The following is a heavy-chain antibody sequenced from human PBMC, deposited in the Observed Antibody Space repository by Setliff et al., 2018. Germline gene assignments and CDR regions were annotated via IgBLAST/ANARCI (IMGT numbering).Heavy chain of an antibody. CDR3: ARGGKVLEWLYAHDY. Sequence: GGSLRLSCAASGFTFSSFWMSWVRQAPGKGLEWVANIKQDGSEKYYVDSVKGRFTISRDNAKNSLYLQMNSLRAEDTAVYYCARGGKVLEWLYAHDYWGQGTLVTVSS. V-gene: IGHV3-7*03. CDR1: GFTFSSFW. CDR2: IKQDGSEK. J-gene: IGHJ4*02. D-gene: IGHD3-3*01.